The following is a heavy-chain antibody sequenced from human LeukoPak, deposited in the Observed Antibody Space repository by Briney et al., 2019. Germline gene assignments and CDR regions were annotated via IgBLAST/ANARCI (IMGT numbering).Heavy chain of an antibody. CDR1: GFTFSSYG. CDR2: ISHDAKST. Sequence: PGRSLRLSCATSGFTFSSYGMHWVRQVPGKGLEWVTVISHDAKSTYHVDSVKGRFTISRDNSKNTLYLQMNSLRAEDTAVYYCAKVLVLLWFGEYRGWGQGTLVTVSS. V-gene: IGHV3-30*18. D-gene: IGHD3-10*01. CDR3: AKVLVLLWFGEYRG. J-gene: IGHJ4*02.